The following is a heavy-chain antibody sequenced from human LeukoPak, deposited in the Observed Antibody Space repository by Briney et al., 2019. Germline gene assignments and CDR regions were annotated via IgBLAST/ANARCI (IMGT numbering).Heavy chain of an antibody. D-gene: IGHD6-19*01. CDR1: GYTFTSCW. V-gene: IGHV5-51*01. CDR3: ARQRSGWSSDY. J-gene: IGHJ4*02. Sequence: GESLKISCKGSGYTFTSCWIGWVRQMPGKGLEWMGIIYPGDSDTRYSPSFQGQVTISADKSISTTYLQWSSLKASDTAMYYCARQRSGWSSDYWGQGTLVTVSS. CDR2: IYPGDSDT.